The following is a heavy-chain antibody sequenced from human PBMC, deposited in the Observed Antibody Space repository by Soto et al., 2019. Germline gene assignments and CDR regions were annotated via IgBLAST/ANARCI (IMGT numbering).Heavy chain of an antibody. J-gene: IGHJ4*02. CDR3: ASEGDYDILTDKRKFDY. Sequence: EVQLVESGGGLVQPGGSLRLSCAASGFTFSSYWMSWVRQAPGKGLEWVANIKQDGSEKYYVDSVKGRFTISRDNAKNSLYLQMNSRRAEDTAVYYCASEGDYDILTDKRKFDYWGQGPLVTVSS. V-gene: IGHV3-7*01. CDR1: GFTFSSYW. CDR2: IKQDGSEK. D-gene: IGHD3-9*01.